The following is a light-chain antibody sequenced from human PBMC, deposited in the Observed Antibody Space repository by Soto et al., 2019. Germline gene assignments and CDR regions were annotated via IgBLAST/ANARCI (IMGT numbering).Light chain of an antibody. CDR3: SSYAGSNNFVV. Sequence: QSVLTQPPSASGSPGQSVTISCTGTSSDVGGCNYVSWYQQHPGKAPKLMIYEVSKRPSGVPDRFSGSKSGNTASLTVSGLQAEDEADYYCSSYAGSNNFVVFGGGTKVTVL. V-gene: IGLV2-8*01. CDR2: EVS. J-gene: IGLJ2*01. CDR1: SSDVGGCNY.